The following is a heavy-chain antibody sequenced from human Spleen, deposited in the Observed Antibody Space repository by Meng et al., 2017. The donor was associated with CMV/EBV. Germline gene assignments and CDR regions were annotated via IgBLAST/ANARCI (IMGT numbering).Heavy chain of an antibody. CDR1: GFSFSDSY. D-gene: IGHD3-9*01. CDR2: ISYSSNTK. J-gene: IGHJ4*02. Sequence: SCAGSGFSFSDSYMSWIRQAPGKGLEWISYISYSSNTKYYADSVLGRFTVSRDNAKNSLYLQMNSLTVEDTAVYFCARKPGYMYGYDKWGQGTLVTVSS. CDR3: ARKPGYMYGYDK. V-gene: IGHV3-11*01.